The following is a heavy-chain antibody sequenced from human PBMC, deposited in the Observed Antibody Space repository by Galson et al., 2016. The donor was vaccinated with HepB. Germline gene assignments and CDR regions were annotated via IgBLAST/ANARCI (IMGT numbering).Heavy chain of an antibody. Sequence: SETLSLTCTVSNGSISTIRYYWGWVRQPPGKGLERIGSVFYSGLTYYNPSLKSRVTISIDTAKNQFSVRLSSVTAADTTVYYCARLYDTPEDAFDLWGQGTLVTVSS. D-gene: IGHD3-3*01. J-gene: IGHJ3*01. V-gene: IGHV4-39*01. CDR2: VFYSGLT. CDR3: ARLYDTPEDAFDL. CDR1: NGSISTIRYY.